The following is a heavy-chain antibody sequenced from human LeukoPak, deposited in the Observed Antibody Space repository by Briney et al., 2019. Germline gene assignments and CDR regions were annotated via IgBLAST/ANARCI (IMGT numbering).Heavy chain of an antibody. J-gene: IGHJ5*02. Sequence: SETLSLTCGVHGGSFSGYHWSWIRQPPGKGLEWIGEINHSGSTNYNSSLKSRVTISVDTSKNQFSLKLSSVTAADTAVYYYARSSNLAYNWFDPWGQGTLVTVSS. D-gene: IGHD2-2*01. CDR2: INHSGST. V-gene: IGHV4-34*01. CDR1: GGSFSGYH. CDR3: ARSSNLAYNWFDP.